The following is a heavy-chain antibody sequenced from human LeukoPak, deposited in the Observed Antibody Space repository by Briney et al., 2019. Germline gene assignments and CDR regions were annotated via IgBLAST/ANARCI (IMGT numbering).Heavy chain of an antibody. Sequence: GRSLRLSCAASGFTFSSYGMHWVRQAPGKGLEWVAVISYDGSNKYYADSVKGRFTISRDNSKNTLYLQMNSLRAEDTAVYYCAGGYYYDSSGFTPSYPWGQGTLVTVSS. CDR2: ISYDGSNK. CDR1: GFTFSSYG. J-gene: IGHJ5*02. CDR3: AGGYYYDSSGFTPSYP. D-gene: IGHD3-22*01. V-gene: IGHV3-30*03.